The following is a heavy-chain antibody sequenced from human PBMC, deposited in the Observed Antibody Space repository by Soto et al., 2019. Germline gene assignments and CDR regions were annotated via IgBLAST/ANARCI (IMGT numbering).Heavy chain of an antibody. V-gene: IGHV3-23*01. J-gene: IGHJ4*02. CDR1: GFTFSSYA. CDR3: AKDLSYGSGSYYQDY. CDR2: ISGSGGST. D-gene: IGHD3-10*01. Sequence: GGSLRLSCAASGFTFSSYAMSWVRQAPGKGLEWVSAISGSGGSTYYADSVKGRFTISRDNSKNTLYLHMNSLRAEDTAVYYCAKDLSYGSGSYYQDYWGQGTLVTVSS.